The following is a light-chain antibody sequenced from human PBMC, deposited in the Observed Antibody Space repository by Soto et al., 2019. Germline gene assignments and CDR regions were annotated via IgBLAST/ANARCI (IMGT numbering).Light chain of an antibody. CDR1: QSVSSSY. CDR3: QQRSNSWT. J-gene: IGKJ1*01. V-gene: IGKV3D-20*02. CDR2: DAS. Sequence: EIVLTQSPGTLSLSPGEIATLSCMASQSVSSSYLAWYQQKPGQAPRLLIYDASNRATGIPARFSGSGSGTDFTLTISSLEPEDFAVYYCQQRSNSWTFGQVGKVDIK.